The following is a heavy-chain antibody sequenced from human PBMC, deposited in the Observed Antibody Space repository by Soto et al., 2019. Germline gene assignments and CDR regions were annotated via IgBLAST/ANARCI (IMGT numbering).Heavy chain of an antibody. CDR1: GFSLSTSGVA. D-gene: IGHD1-1*01. J-gene: IGHJ6*02. CDR3: AHSHNFYYYYTMDV. CDR2: IYWNDHK. V-gene: IGHV2-5*01. Sequence: QITLKESGPTLVKPTQPLTLTCSFSGFSLSTSGVAVGWIRQPPGKALEWLALIYWNDHKKYSPSLRSRLTITKDTSKNQVVLTMADMDPVDTATYYCAHSHNFYYYYTMDVWGQGTTVTVSS.